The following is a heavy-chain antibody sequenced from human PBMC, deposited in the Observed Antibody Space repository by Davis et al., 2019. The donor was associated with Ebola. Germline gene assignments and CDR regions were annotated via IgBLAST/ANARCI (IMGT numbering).Heavy chain of an antibody. CDR1: GGSISSGGYY. V-gene: IGHV4-34*01. CDR2: INHSGST. D-gene: IGHD6-19*01. CDR3: ARSRSGYSSGLNWFDP. J-gene: IGHJ5*02. Sequence: MPSETLSLTCTVFGGSISSGGYYWSWIRQPPGKGLEWIGEINHSGSTNYNPSLKSRVTISVDTSKNQFSLKLSSVTAADTAVYYCARSRSGYSSGLNWFDPWGQGTLVTVSS.